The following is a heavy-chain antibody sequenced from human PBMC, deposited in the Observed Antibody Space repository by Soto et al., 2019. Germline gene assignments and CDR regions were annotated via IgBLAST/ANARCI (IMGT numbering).Heavy chain of an antibody. CDR1: GYTFTNYG. CDR2: ISAYNGNT. J-gene: IGHJ6*02. CDR3: ARDQDCSSTSCYRNYYGMDV. Sequence: ASVKVSCKASGYTFTNYGISWVRQAPGQGLEWMGWISAYNGNTNYAQNLQGRVTMTTDTSTSTAYMELSSLRSEDTAVYYCARDQDCSSTSCYRNYYGMDVWGQGTTVTVSS. V-gene: IGHV1-18*04. D-gene: IGHD2-2*02.